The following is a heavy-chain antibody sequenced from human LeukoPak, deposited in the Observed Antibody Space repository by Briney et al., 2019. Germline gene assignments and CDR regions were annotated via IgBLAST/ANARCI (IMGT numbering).Heavy chain of an antibody. J-gene: IGHJ4*02. CDR2: ISGSGGST. CDR1: GFTFSSYA. Sequence: GGSLRLSCAASGFTFSSYAMSWVRQAPGKGLEWVSAISGSGGSTYYADSVKGRFTISRDNSKNTLYLQINSLRAEDTAVYYCVRTPPPEYSSSWYYFDYWGQGTLVTVSS. V-gene: IGHV3-23*01. D-gene: IGHD6-13*01. CDR3: VRTPPPEYSSSWYYFDY.